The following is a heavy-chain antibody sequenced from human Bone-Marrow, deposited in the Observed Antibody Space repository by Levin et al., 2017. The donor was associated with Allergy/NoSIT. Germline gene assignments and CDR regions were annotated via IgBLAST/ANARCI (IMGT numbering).Heavy chain of an antibody. D-gene: IGHD1-20*01. V-gene: IGHV3-30-3*01. CDR3: ARDKLTVNPIEALDI. Sequence: LSLTCVGSGFTFGSSSIHWVRQAPGKGLEWVAALSDNKHYADSVKGRFTVSRDYFKTTLYLQMDSLRPEDTALYYCARDKLTVNPIEALDIWGQGTMVTVSS. CDR2: LSDNK. CDR1: GFTFGSSS. J-gene: IGHJ3*02.